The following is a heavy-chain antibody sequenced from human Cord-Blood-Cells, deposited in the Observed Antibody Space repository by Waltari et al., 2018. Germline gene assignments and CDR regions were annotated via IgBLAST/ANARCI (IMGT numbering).Heavy chain of an antibody. Sequence: QVQLQESGPGLVTPSGTLSLTCAVSGGSISSSNWWSWVRQPPGKGLEWLGEIYHSGSTTYNPSLKSRVTISVDKSKNQFSLKLSSVTAADTAVYYCARDLGGGYYYFDYWGQGTLVTVSS. CDR2: IYHSGST. V-gene: IGHV4-4*02. CDR3: ARDLGGGYYYFDY. D-gene: IGHD3-22*01. J-gene: IGHJ4*02. CDR1: GGSISSSNW.